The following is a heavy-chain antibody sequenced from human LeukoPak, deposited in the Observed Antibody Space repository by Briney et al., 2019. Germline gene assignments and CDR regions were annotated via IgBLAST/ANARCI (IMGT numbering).Heavy chain of an antibody. CDR2: IYTSGST. J-gene: IGHJ5*02. Sequence: SETLSLTCTVSGGSISSYYWSWIRQPAGKGLEWIGRIYTSGSTNYNPSLKSRVTMSVDTSKNQFSLKLSSVTAADTAVYYCARDSLGHYYDSSGYYYGWFDPWGQGTLVTVSS. CDR1: GGSISSYY. V-gene: IGHV4-4*07. CDR3: ARDSLGHYYDSSGYYYGWFDP. D-gene: IGHD3-22*01.